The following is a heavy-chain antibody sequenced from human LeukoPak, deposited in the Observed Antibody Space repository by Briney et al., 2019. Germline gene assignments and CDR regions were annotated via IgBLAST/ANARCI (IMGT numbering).Heavy chain of an antibody. CDR2: ISGRGGST. CDR1: GFTFSSYA. V-gene: IGHV3-23*01. CDR3: AKKYRATTVTTPPPIDY. D-gene: IGHD4-17*01. Sequence: PGGSLRLSCAASGFTFSSYAMSWVRQAPGKGLEWVSGISGRGGSTYYADSVKGRFTISRDNSKNTLYLQMNSLRVEDTAIYYCAKKYRATTVTTPPPIDYWGQGILVTVSS. J-gene: IGHJ4*02.